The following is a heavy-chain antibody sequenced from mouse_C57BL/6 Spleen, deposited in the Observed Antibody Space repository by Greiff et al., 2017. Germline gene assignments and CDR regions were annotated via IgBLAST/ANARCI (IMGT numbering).Heavy chain of an antibody. V-gene: IGHV1-69*02. J-gene: IGHJ2*01. CDR2: IDPYGSGT. D-gene: IGHD1-1*01. Sequence: QVQLQQPGAELVKPGASVKLSCKASGYTFTSYWMHWVKQRPGRGLEWIGMIDPYGSGTNYNQKFNGKATLTVDKSSSTAYMPLSSLTSEASAVYDGARGGFITTVVADYWGQGTTLTVSS. CDR3: ARGGFITTVVADY. CDR1: GYTFTSYW.